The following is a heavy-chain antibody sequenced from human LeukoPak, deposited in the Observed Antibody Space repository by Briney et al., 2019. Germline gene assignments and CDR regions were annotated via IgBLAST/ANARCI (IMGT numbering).Heavy chain of an antibody. D-gene: IGHD3-16*02. V-gene: IGHV3-74*01. CDR2: INDDGSDT. J-gene: IGHJ4*02. CDR1: GFTFSSYW. Sequence: GGSLTLSCTASGFTFSSYWMHWVRQAPGKGLVWVASINDDGSDTNYADSVKGRFTISRDNAKNTLHLQMNSLRAEETAVYYCARGTDDYVWGSYRQPFWYWGQGTLVTVSS. CDR3: ARGTDDYVWGSYRQPFWY.